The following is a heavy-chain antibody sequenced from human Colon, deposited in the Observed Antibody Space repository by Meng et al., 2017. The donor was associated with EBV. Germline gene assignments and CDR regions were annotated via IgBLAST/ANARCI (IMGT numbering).Heavy chain of an antibody. D-gene: IGHD3-3*02. CDR3: VISSHN. V-gene: IGHV4-39*07. J-gene: IGHJ4*02. Sequence: QLHLQEAGPGLGKPSEPLSLTCTISGGSITITSSYWGWGRQPPWKALEWIGSIYYRGSTNYNPSLKSRISMSVDMSKNQFSLKMNSVTAADTAIYYCVISSHNWGQGTLVTVSS. CDR2: IYYRGST. CDR1: GGSITITSSY.